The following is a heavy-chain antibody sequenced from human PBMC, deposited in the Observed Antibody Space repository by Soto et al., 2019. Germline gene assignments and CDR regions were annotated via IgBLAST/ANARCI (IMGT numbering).Heavy chain of an antibody. V-gene: IGHV3-30-3*01. D-gene: IGHD3-10*01. CDR1: GITFSDYP. CDR2: LSYDGSKK. J-gene: IGHJ4*02. CDR3: ARDLPLYGSGTYYPYFDY. Sequence: QVQLVESGGAVVQPGESLRLSCAASGITFSDYPFHWVRQAPGKGLEWVASLSYDGSKKYHADSVKGRFTISRDNSKNTLYLQMNSLRIEDTAVYYCARDLPLYGSGTYYPYFDYWGQGTLVTVSS.